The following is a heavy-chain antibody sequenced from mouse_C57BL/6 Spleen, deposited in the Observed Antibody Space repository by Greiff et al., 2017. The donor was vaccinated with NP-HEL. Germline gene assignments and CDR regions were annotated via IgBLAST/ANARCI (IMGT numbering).Heavy chain of an antibody. J-gene: IGHJ4*01. CDR1: GYAFSSSW. D-gene: IGHD4-1*01. CDR2: IYPGDGDT. CDR3: ARRNWERYYAMDY. Sequence: VQLQQSGPELVKPGASVKISCKASGYAFSSSWMNWVKQRPGKGLEWIGRIYPGDGDTNYNGKFKGKATLTADKSSSTAYMQLSSLTSEDSAVYFCARRNWERYYAMDYWGQGTSVTVSS. V-gene: IGHV1-82*01.